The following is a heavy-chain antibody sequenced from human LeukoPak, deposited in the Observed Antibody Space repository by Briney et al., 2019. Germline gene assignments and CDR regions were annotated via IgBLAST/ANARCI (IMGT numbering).Heavy chain of an antibody. CDR1: GYSFTDYW. Sequence: GESLKISCKGSGYSFTDYWIGWVRQMPGRGLAWMGIIYPDDSNTRYSPSFQGQITISADKSISTAYLQLSSLKASDTAIYYCTRQLATAATIELTQWDYWGQGTLVTVSS. D-gene: IGHD6-13*01. V-gene: IGHV5-51*01. CDR2: IYPDDSNT. CDR3: TRQLATAATIELTQWDY. J-gene: IGHJ4*02.